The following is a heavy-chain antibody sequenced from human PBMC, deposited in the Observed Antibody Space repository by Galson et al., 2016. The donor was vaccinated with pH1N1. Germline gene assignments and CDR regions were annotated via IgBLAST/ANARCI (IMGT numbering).Heavy chain of an antibody. J-gene: IGHJ3*01. CDR1: GYTFTGYY. CDR2: IIPNSGDT. Sequence: SVKVSCKASGYTFTGYYMHWVRQAPGQGLEWMGLIIPNSGDTNYAKKFQGRVTMTRDTSISAAYMEFTRLTSDDTAVYYCVRELRGGTFDVWGQGTMVTVSS. CDR3: VRELRGGTFDV. D-gene: IGHD3-16*01. V-gene: IGHV1-2*02.